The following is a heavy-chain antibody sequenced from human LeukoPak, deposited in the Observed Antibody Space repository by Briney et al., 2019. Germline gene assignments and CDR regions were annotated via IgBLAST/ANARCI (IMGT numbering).Heavy chain of an antibody. J-gene: IGHJ4*02. Sequence: SETLSLTCTVSGGSINSSSYYWGWIRQPPGKGLEWIGSIYYSGSTYYNSSLKSRVAISVDTSKNQFSLKLSSVTAADTAVYYCARHLTYTVVTCFMCYFDYWGQGTLVTVSS. CDR1: GGSINSSSYY. D-gene: IGHD2-15*01. CDR3: ARHLTYTVVTCFMCYFDY. CDR2: IYYSGST. V-gene: IGHV4-39*01.